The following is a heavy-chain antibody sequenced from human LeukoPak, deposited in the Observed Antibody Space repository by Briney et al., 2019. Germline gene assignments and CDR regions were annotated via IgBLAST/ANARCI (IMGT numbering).Heavy chain of an antibody. CDR3: ARDRGAYYYDSSGYYDFDY. V-gene: IGHV3-21*01. D-gene: IGHD3-22*01. CDR2: ISRSSSYI. J-gene: IGHJ4*02. Sequence: GGSLRLSCAASEFTFSSYGMTWVRQAPGKGLEWVSSISRSSSYIYYADSVKGRFTISRDNAKNSLYLQINSLRAEDTAMYYCARDRGAYYYDSSGYYDFDYWGQGTLVTVSS. CDR1: EFTFSSYG.